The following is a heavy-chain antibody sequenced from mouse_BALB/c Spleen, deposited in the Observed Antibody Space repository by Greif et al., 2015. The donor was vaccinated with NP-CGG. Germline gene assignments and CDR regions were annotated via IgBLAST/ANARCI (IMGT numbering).Heavy chain of an antibody. J-gene: IGHJ2*01. V-gene: IGHV14-3*02. CDR3: ALVRQRGRDFDY. CDR1: GFNIKDTY. CDR2: IDPANGNT. Sequence: EVKLMESGAELVKPGASVKLSCTASGFNIKDTYMHWVKQRPEQGLEWIGRIDPANGNTKYDPKFQGKATITADTSSNTAYLQLSSLTSEDTAVYYCALVRQRGRDFDYWGQGTTLTVSS. D-gene: IGHD2-14*01.